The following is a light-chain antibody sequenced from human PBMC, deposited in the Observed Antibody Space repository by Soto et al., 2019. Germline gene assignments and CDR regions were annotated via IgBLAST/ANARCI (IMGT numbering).Light chain of an antibody. V-gene: IGLV2-23*01. J-gene: IGLJ3*02. CDR3: CSYAGGSTWM. CDR1: SSDVGTYNL. Sequence: QSVLTQPASVSGSPGQSITISCTGTSSDVGTYNLVSWYQHHPGKAPKLIIYEGNKRPSGISNRFSGSKSDNTASLTISGLQAEDEADYYCCSYAGGSTWMFGGGTKLTVL. CDR2: EGN.